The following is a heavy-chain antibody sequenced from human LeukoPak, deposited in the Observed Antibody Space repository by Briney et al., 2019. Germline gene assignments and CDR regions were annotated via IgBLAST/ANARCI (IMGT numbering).Heavy chain of an antibody. CDR3: ARVPEGGYYYDSSGYYS. CDR1: GFTFDDYG. D-gene: IGHD3-22*01. V-gene: IGHV3-20*04. CDR2: INWNGGST. J-gene: IGHJ5*02. Sequence: AGGSLRLSCAASGFTFDDYGMSWVRQAPGKGLDWVSGINWNGGSTGYADSVKGRFTISRDNAKNSLYLQMNSLRAEDTALYYCARVPEGGYYYDSSGYYSWGQGTLVTVSS.